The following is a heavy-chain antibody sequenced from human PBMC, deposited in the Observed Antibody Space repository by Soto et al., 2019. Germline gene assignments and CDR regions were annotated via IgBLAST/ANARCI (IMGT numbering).Heavy chain of an antibody. D-gene: IGHD3-10*01. CDR2: ISYDGSDE. CDR3: ASLHYSASGYDP. V-gene: IGHV3-30-3*01. J-gene: IGHJ5*02. CDR1: GFTFSTYA. Sequence: QVQLVESGGGVVQPGRSLRLSCAASGFTFSTYAMHWVRQAPGKGLDWVALISYDGSDEYYADSVKGRFIISRDNSRNTLYLQMNILSAEDTAVYYCASLHYSASGYDPWGQGTLVTVSS.